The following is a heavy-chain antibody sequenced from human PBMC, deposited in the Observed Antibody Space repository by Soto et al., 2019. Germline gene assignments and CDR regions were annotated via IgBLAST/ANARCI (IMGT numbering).Heavy chain of an antibody. D-gene: IGHD1-26*01. CDR1: GGSFSGYY. CDR2: INHSGST. Sequence: ETLSLTCTVSGGSFSGYYWSWIRQPPGKGLEWIGEINHSGSTNYNPSLKSRVTISVDTSKNQFSLKLSSVTAADTAVYYCARLGSVALPAYYYYYYGMDVWGQGTTVTVSS. CDR3: ARLGSVALPAYYYYYYGMDV. J-gene: IGHJ6*02. V-gene: IGHV4-34*01.